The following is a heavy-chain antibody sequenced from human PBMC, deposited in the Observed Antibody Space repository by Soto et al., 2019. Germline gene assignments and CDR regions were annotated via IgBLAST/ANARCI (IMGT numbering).Heavy chain of an antibody. CDR2: ISWNSGSI. CDR3: ATGGQLLREGGGY. V-gene: IGHV3-9*01. J-gene: IGHJ4*02. CDR1: GFTFDDYA. Sequence: EVQLVESGGGLVQPGRSLRLSCAASGFTFDDYAMHWVRQAPGKGLEWVSGISWNSGSIGYADSVKGRCTISRDNAKNSMYLQMNSPSADDTALYYCATGGQLLREGGGYCGQGTLVTVSS. D-gene: IGHD2-2*01.